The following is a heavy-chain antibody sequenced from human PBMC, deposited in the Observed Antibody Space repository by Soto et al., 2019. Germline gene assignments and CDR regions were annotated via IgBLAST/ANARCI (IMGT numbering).Heavy chain of an antibody. CDR1: GFSLTRCA. CDR2: ISYDGSNK. V-gene: IGHV3-30-3*01. Sequence: PGRPRSVYRAAGGFSLTRCALHQYQKAPGKGLERVAVISYDGSNKYYADSVKGRFTISRDNAKNSLYLQMNSLRAEDTAVYYCASALGATTGYYYYCMDVWGQGTTVTVSS. J-gene: IGHJ6*02. CDR3: ASALGATTGYYYYCMDV. D-gene: IGHD1-26*01.